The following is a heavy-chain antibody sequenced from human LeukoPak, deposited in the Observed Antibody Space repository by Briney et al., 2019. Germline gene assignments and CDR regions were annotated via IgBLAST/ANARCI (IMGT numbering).Heavy chain of an antibody. CDR2: INCDGDRR. D-gene: IGHD1-26*01. CDR1: GFTFSRYV. J-gene: IGHJ2*01. V-gene: IGHV3-23*01. Sequence: GGSLRLSCSASGFTFSRYVMSWVRQAPGKGLEWVASINCDGDRRYYADSVKGRFTISRDNSKNTLSVQMNSLRVDETAIYFCAQGGVPREYYYLDLWGRGKLVTVSS. CDR3: AQGGVPREYYYLDL.